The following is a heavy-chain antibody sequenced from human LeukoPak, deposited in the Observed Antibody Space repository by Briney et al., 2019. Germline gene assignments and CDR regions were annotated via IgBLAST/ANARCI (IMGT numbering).Heavy chain of an antibody. D-gene: IGHD3-10*01. J-gene: IGHJ3*02. CDR2: IYYSGST. V-gene: IGHV4-39*02. CDR3: ARDARYRGLADAFDI. CDR1: GGSISSSSYY. Sequence: KSSETLSLTCTVSGGSISSSSYYWGWIRQPPGKGLEWIGSIYYSGSTYYNPSLKSRVTISVDTSKNQFSLKLSSVTAADTAVYYCARDARYRGLADAFDIWGQGTMVTVSS.